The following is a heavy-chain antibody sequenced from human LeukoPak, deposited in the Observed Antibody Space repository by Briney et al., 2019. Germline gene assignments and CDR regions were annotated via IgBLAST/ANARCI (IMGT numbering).Heavy chain of an antibody. CDR3: ATTPPYYYDSSGYNWFDP. CDR1: GYTLTELS. D-gene: IGHD3-22*01. Sequence: ASVKVSCKVSGYTLTELSMHRVRQAPGKGLEWMGGFDPEDGETIYAQKFQGRVTMTEDTSTDTAYMELSSLRSEDTAVYYCATTPPYYYDSSGYNWFDPWGQGTLVTVSS. J-gene: IGHJ5*02. V-gene: IGHV1-24*01. CDR2: FDPEDGET.